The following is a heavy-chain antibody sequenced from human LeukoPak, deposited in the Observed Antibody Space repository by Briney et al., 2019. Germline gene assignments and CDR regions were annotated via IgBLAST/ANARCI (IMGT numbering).Heavy chain of an antibody. V-gene: IGHV3-21*01. CDR3: ARDLRLPGHFDY. CDR2: ISSSSSYI. Sequence: PGGSLRLSCAASGFTFSSYSMNWVRQAPGKGLEWVSSISSSSSYIYYADSVKGRFTISRDNAKNSLYLRMNSLRAEDTAVYYCARDLRLPGHFDYWGQGTLVTVSS. CDR1: GFTFSSYS. J-gene: IGHJ4*02.